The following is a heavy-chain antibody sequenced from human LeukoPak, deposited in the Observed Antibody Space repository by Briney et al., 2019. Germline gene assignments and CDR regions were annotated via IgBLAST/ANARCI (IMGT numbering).Heavy chain of an antibody. Sequence: GASVKVSCKASGGTFSSYAISWVRQAPGQGLEWMGGIIPIFGTANYAQKFQGRVTITADKSTSTAYMELSSLRSEDTAVYYCARDVTRRWLRSYYYYYYMDVWGKGTTVTVSS. J-gene: IGHJ6*03. CDR1: GGTFSSYA. V-gene: IGHV1-69*06. CDR2: IIPIFGTA. CDR3: ARDVTRRWLRSYYYYYYMDV. D-gene: IGHD5-12*01.